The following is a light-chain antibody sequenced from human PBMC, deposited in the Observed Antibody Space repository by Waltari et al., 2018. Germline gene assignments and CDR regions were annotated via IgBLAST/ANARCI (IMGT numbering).Light chain of an antibody. Sequence: EIILTQSPGTLSLSPGERATLSCRASQSISRPLAWYQQQPGQAPRLLIYDASTRATGIPDRFSGSGSGTDFSLTISRLEPEDSAVYYCQHYVRLPATFGQGTKVEIK. CDR2: DAS. CDR3: QHYVRLPAT. J-gene: IGKJ1*01. CDR1: QSISRP. V-gene: IGKV3-20*01.